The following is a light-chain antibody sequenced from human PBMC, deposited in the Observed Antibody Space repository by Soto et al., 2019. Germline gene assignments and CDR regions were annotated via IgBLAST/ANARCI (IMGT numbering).Light chain of an antibody. J-gene: IGKJ1*01. Sequence: EIVLTQSPGTLSLSPGERATLSCRASQSISSSYLAWCQQKPCQAPRLLIYGASNRATGIPDRFSGSGSGIDFTLTISTLESEDLEVYYCQEYGSAPAWTFGQGTKVEIK. CDR2: GAS. CDR3: QEYGSAPAWT. V-gene: IGKV3-20*01. CDR1: QSISSSY.